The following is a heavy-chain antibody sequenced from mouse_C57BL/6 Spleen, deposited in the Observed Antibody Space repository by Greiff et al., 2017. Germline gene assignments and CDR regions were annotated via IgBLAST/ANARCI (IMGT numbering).Heavy chain of an antibody. CDR2: IHPNSGST. V-gene: IGHV1-64*01. J-gene: IGHJ1*03. CDR1: GYTFTSYW. Sequence: QVQLQQPGAELVKPGASVKLSCKASGYTFTSYWMHWVKQRPGQGLEWIGMIHPNSGSTNYNEKFKSKATLTVDKSSSTAYMQLSRLTSEDSAVDDCARDYWGSSWDWDFDVWGKGTTVTVSS. D-gene: IGHD1-1*01. CDR3: ARDYWGSSWDWDFDV.